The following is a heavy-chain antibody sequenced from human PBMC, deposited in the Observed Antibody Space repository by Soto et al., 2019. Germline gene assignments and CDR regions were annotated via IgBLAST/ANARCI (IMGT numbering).Heavy chain of an antibody. V-gene: IGHV4-59*01. D-gene: IGHD3-10*01. CDR2: IYHSGST. Sequence: QVKLQESGPGLAKPSETLSLTCNVSGDSISSYTWSWIRQPPGKGLEWIGFIYHSGSTNYNPSLKSRVTISVDTSKNQFSLKLTSVTVADTAVYYCARGYNWFDAWGQGSLDTVSS. CDR3: ARGYNWFDA. J-gene: IGHJ5*02. CDR1: GDSISSYT.